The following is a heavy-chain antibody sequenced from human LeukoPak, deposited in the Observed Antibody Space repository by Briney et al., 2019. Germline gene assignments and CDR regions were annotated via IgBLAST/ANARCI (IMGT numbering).Heavy chain of an antibody. CDR1: GFTFSSYS. CDR2: ISSSSSTI. Sequence: GGSLRLSCAASGFTFSSYSMNWVRQAPGKGLEWVSYISSSSSTIYYADSVKGRFTISRDNAKNSLYLQMNSLRAEDTAVYYCARDFEAAGFDYWGQGTLVTVSS. CDR3: ARDFEAAGFDY. V-gene: IGHV3-48*01. D-gene: IGHD6-19*01. J-gene: IGHJ4*02.